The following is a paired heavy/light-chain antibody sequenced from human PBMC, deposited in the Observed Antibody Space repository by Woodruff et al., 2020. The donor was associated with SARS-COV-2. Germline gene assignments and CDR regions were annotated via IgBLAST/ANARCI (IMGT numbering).Light chain of an antibody. J-gene: IGKJ1*01. V-gene: IGKV1-39*01. Sequence: DIQMTQSPSSLSASVGDRVTITCRPGQTIKTFLNWFQQKPGKAPNLLIYAASTLESGVPSRISGSGSGTDFTLTISNLQPEDFGTYYCQQSYTAPWTFGQGTKVEIK. CDR1: QTIKTF. CDR3: QQSYTAPWT. CDR2: AAS.
Heavy chain of an antibody. V-gene: IGHV3-30-3*01. CDR2: ISFDGGDK. J-gene: IGHJ4*02. Sequence: QVQVVESGGGVVHPGTSLRLSCAASGFSFSKHAMHWVRQSPGKGLEWVALISFDGGDKYLADSVKGRFTISRDNSKNTLYLQMNSLRAEDTAVYYCARDKRNYHDTAGYLGVPDSWGQGTLVTVSS. CDR1: GFSFSKHA. D-gene: IGHD3-9*01. CDR3: ARDKRNYHDTAGYLGVPDS.